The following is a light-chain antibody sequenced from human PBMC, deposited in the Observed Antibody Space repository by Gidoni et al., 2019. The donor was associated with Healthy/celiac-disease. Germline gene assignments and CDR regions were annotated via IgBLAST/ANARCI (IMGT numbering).Light chain of an antibody. CDR2: YDD. CDR3: AAWDDSLNGVV. V-gene: IGLV1-36*01. CDR1: SSNIGNNA. J-gene: IGLJ2*01. Sequence: QSVLTQPPSVSEPPTQRVTISCSGSSSNIGNNAVNWYQQLPGKAPKLLIYYDDLLPSGVSDRFSGSKSGTSASLAISGLQSEDEADYYCAAWDDSLNGVVFGGGTKLTVL.